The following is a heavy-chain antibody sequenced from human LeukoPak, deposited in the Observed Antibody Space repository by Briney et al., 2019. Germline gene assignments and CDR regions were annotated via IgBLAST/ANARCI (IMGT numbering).Heavy chain of an antibody. CDR3: ARGAYD. V-gene: IGHV3-53*01. CDR2: IYSSGGGGSI. J-gene: IGHJ4*02. CDR1: GFSVSDNY. D-gene: IGHD2-8*01. Sequence: GGSLRLSCAASGFSVSDNYMNWVRQAPGKGLEWVSVIYSSGGGGSIYYADSVKGRFTLSRDNSQNTVYLQMNSLRAEDTAVYYCARGAYDWGQGTLVTVSS.